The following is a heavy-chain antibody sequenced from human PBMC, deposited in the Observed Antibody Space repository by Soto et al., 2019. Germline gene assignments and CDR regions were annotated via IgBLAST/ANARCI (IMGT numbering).Heavy chain of an antibody. D-gene: IGHD3-9*01. CDR3: ARDRPSTYYDILTGPYYFDY. CDR1: EGTCFSYS. CDR2: ISSSSSYI. V-gene: IGHV3-21*01. J-gene: IGHJ4*02. Sequence: LRLSCPAGEGTCFSYSLYCVSKAPGKGLEWVSSISSSSSYIYYADSVKGRFTISRDNAKNSLYLQMNSLRAEDTAVYYCARDRPSTYYDILTGPYYFDYWGQGTLVTVSS.